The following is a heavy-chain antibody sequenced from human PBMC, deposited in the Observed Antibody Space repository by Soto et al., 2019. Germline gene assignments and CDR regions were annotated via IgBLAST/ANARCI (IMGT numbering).Heavy chain of an antibody. Sequence: SETLSLTCTVSGGSLSTSSYYWGWLRQPTGKRLEWIGSIYYSGSTYYNPSLKSRVTISVDTSKNQFSLKLSSVTAADTAVYYCARDYDSSGDYWGQGTLVTVSS. CDR3: ARDYDSSGDY. CDR2: IYYSGST. D-gene: IGHD3-22*01. V-gene: IGHV4-39*01. CDR1: GGSLSTSSYY. J-gene: IGHJ4*02.